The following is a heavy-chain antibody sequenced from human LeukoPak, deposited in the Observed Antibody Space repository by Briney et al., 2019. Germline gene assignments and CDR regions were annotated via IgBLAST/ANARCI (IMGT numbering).Heavy chain of an antibody. CDR3: SDVSGSY. CDR2: ISSSSSHI. V-gene: IGHV3-21*01. J-gene: IGHJ4*02. CDR1: GFTFSSYN. D-gene: IGHD3-10*01. Sequence: GSLRLSCAASGFTFSSYNMNWVRQAPGKGLEWVSFISSSSSHIYYADSVKGRFTISRDNAKNSLYLQMNSLGAEDTAVYYCSDVSGSYWGQGTLVTVSS.